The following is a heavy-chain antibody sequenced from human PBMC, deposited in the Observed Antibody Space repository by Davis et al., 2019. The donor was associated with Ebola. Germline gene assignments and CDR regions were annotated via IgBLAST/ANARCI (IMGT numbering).Heavy chain of an antibody. Sequence: GESLKISCAASGFTFSDYYMSWIRQAPGKGLEWVSYISSSSSYTNYADSVKGRFTISRDNAKNSLYLQMNSLRAEDTAVYYCARGPRRYFDWLIDYWGQGTLVTVSS. D-gene: IGHD3-9*01. CDR1: GFTFSDYY. CDR3: ARGPRRYFDWLIDY. CDR2: ISSSSSYT. J-gene: IGHJ4*02. V-gene: IGHV3-11*06.